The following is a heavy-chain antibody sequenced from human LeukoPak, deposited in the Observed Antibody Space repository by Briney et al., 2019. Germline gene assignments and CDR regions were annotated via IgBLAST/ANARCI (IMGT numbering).Heavy chain of an antibody. J-gene: IGHJ5*02. CDR2: IIHIFGTA. D-gene: IGHD2-15*01. Sequence: SVKVSCKASGGTFSSYAISWVRQAPGQGLEWMGGIIHIFGTANYAQKFQGRVTITADESTSTAYMELSSLRSEDTAVYYCAREGRYCSGGSCYSGWFDPWGQGTLVTVSS. CDR1: GGTFSSYA. V-gene: IGHV1-69*01. CDR3: AREGRYCSGGSCYSGWFDP.